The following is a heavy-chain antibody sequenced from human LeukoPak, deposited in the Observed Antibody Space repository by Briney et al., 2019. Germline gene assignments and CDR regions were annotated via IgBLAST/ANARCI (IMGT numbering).Heavy chain of an antibody. Sequence: GASVKVSCKASGYTFTGYYMHWVRQAPGQGLEWMGWINPNSGGTDYAQKFQGRVTMTRDMSISTAYMELTRLTSDDTAVYYCARDRGAGLQGFGVAYYFDYWGQGTLVTVSS. V-gene: IGHV1-2*02. CDR1: GYTFTGYY. D-gene: IGHD3-3*01. CDR2: INPNSGGT. CDR3: ARDRGAGLQGFGVAYYFDY. J-gene: IGHJ4*02.